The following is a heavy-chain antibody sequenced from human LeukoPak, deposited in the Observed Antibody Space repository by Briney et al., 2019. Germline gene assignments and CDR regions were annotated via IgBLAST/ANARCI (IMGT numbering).Heavy chain of an antibody. Sequence: SETLSLTCTVSGGSISSGSYYWSWIRQPAGKGLEWIGRVYSSGSTDYNPSLKSRVTISVDTSKNQFSLKLSSVTAADTAVYYCARVGIQLWSHWFDPWGQGTLVTVSS. CDR3: ARVGIQLWSHWFDP. V-gene: IGHV4-61*02. CDR2: VYSSGST. CDR1: GGSISSGSYY. J-gene: IGHJ5*02. D-gene: IGHD5-18*01.